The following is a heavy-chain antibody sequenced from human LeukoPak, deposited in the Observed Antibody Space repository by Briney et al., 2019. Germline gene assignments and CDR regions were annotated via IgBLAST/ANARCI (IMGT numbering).Heavy chain of an antibody. CDR3: ARDPLGNGSYD. J-gene: IGHJ4*02. CDR1: GGSISSGGYY. V-gene: IGHV4-31*03. D-gene: IGHD1-26*01. Sequence: SETLSLTCTVSGGSISSGGYYWSWIRQHPGKGLEWIGYIYYSGSTYYNPSLKSRVTISVDTSKNQFSLKLSSVTAADTAVYCCARDPLGNGSYDWGQGTLVTVSS. CDR2: IYYSGST.